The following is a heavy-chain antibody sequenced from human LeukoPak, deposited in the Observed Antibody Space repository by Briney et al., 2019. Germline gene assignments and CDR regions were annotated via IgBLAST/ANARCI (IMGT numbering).Heavy chain of an antibody. CDR1: GFTSSGCE. Sequence: PGGSLRLSCAISGFTSSGCELTWVRQAPGKGLEWISYISRSGNTIYYADSVKGRFTTSRDNAKNSLYLQMNSLRVEDTAVYYCAREVLVYCSGGSCYYGWFDPWGQGTLVTVSS. V-gene: IGHV3-48*03. J-gene: IGHJ5*02. CDR2: ISRSGNTI. D-gene: IGHD2-15*01. CDR3: AREVLVYCSGGSCYYGWFDP.